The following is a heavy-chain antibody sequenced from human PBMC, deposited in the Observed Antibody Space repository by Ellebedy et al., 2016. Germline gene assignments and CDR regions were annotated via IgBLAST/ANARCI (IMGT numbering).Heavy chain of an antibody. CDR3: FLGDLVYAIS. Sequence: GASVKVSCKASGYTFTSYGITWVRQAGQGLEWVGWIDAGYGNTQYSQKFQDRVTITGDTSASTAYLELKNLRSEDTALYYCFLGDLVYAISWGQGTLVTVSS. CDR1: GYTFTSYG. V-gene: IGHV1-3*01. CDR2: IDAGYGNT. J-gene: IGHJ4*02. D-gene: IGHD2-8*01.